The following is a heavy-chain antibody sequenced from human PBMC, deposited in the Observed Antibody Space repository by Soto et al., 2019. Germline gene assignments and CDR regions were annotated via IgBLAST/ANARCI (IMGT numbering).Heavy chain of an antibody. CDR1: GGSISSYY. V-gene: IGHV4-59*08. Sequence: QVQLQESGPGLVKPSESLSLTCTVSGGSISSYYWSWIRQPPGKGLEWIGYIYYSGGTNYNPSLKSRVTISVDSSKNHFSLKLSSVTAADTAVYYCARRYGGNLYYWGQGTLVTVSS. D-gene: IGHD1-26*01. CDR2: IYYSGGT. CDR3: ARRYGGNLYY. J-gene: IGHJ4*02.